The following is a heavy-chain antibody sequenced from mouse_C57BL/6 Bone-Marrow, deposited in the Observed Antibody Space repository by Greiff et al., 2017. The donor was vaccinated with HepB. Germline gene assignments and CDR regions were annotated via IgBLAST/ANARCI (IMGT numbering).Heavy chain of an antibody. V-gene: IGHV1-54*01. CDR1: GYAFTNYL. D-gene: IGHD1-1*01. CDR3: ARSFGVVATREFDY. CDR2: INPGSGGT. Sequence: VQLQQSGAELVRPGTSVKVSCKASGYAFTNYLIEWVKQRPGQGLEWIGVINPGSGGTNYNETFKGKATLTADKASSTAYMQLSSLTSEDSAVYFCARSFGVVATREFDYWGQGTTLTVSS. J-gene: IGHJ2*01.